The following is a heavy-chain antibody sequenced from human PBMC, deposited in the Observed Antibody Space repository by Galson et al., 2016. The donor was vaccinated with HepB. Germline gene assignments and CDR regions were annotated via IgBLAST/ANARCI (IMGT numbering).Heavy chain of an antibody. V-gene: IGHV4-39*01. CDR1: GGSISSSTYY. D-gene: IGHD6-6*01. Sequence: ETLSLTCTVSGGSISSSTYYWGWIRQPPGRGLEWIGSIFYSGSTYYNPPLKSRVTISVDTSKNQFSLKLSSVPAADTAVYYCARRGVAARRVWDYWGQGTLVTVSS. J-gene: IGHJ4*02. CDR3: ARRGVAARRVWDY. CDR2: IFYSGST.